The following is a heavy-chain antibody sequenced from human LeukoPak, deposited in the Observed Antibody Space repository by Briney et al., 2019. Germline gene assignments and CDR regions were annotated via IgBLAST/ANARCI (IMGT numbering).Heavy chain of an antibody. J-gene: IGHJ5*02. CDR3: ARERDYYDSSGDNWFDP. V-gene: IGHV4-39*02. CDR2: AYFTGST. CDR1: GGSVSSSSSY. D-gene: IGHD3-22*01. Sequence: PSETLSLTCTVSGGSVSSSSSYWGWIRQPPGKGLEWIGSAYFTGSTNYSPSLKTRVTISLDTSKNQFSLGLSSVTAADTSVYYCARERDYYDSSGDNWFDPWGQGTLVTVSS.